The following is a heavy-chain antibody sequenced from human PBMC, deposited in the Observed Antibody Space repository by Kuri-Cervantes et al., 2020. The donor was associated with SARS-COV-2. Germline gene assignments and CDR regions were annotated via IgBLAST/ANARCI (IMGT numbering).Heavy chain of an antibody. D-gene: IGHD6-13*01. V-gene: IGHV4-39*07. Sequence: SETLSLTCTVSGGSISSSSYYWGWIRQPPGKGLEWIGSIYYSGSTYYNPSLKSRVTISVDTSKNQFSLKLSSVTAADTAVYYCARGAIAAAAFDYWGQGTWSPSPQ. J-gene: IGHJ4*02. CDR2: IYYSGST. CDR3: ARGAIAAAAFDY. CDR1: GGSISSSSYY.